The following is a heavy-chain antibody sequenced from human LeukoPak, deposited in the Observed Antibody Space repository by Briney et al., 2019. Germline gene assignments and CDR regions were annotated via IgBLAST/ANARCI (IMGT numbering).Heavy chain of an antibody. Sequence: GASVKVSCKASGGTFSSYAISWLRQAPGQGLEWMGGIIPIFGTANYAQKLQGRVTITADKSTSTAYMELSSLRSEDTAVYYCARGRMVYAIRDAFDIWGQGTMVTVSS. D-gene: IGHD2-8*01. CDR3: ARGRMVYAIRDAFDI. CDR2: IIPIFGTA. CDR1: GGTFSSYA. J-gene: IGHJ3*02. V-gene: IGHV1-69*06.